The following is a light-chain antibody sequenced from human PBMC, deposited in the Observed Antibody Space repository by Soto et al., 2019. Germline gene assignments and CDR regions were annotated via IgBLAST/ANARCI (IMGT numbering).Light chain of an antibody. Sequence: QSALTQPASVSGSPGQSITISCTGTSSDVGGYNYVSWYQQHPGKAPKLMIYDVSNRPSGVSNRFSGSKSGNTASLTISGLQAEDEADYYCSSYTSSSTVVFGGGNKLTV. V-gene: IGLV2-14*01. CDR3: SSYTSSSTVV. J-gene: IGLJ2*01. CDR1: SSDVGGYNY. CDR2: DVS.